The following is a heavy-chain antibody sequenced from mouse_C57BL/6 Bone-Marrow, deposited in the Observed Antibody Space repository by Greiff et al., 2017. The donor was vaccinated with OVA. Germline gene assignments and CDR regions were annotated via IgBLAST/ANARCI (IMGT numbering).Heavy chain of an antibody. D-gene: IGHD1-1*01. J-gene: IGHJ2*01. Sequence: DVQLQESGPGLVKPSQSLSLTCSVTGYSITSGYYWYWIRQFPGNKLEWMGYISYDGSNNYNPSLKNRISITRDTSKNQFFLKLNSVTTEDTATYFCARGYYGSIYDYFDYWGKGTTLTVSS. CDR2: ISYDGSN. V-gene: IGHV3-6*01. CDR3: ARGYYGSIYDYFDY. CDR1: GYSITSGYY.